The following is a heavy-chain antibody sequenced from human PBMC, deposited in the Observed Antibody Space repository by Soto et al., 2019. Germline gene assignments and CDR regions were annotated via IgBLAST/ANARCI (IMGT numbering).Heavy chain of an antibody. CDR3: ARDADMVVVTPGTGGGSVDN. J-gene: IGHJ3*01. V-gene: IGHV3-30*04. Sequence: QVQLVESGGGVVQSGRSLRLSCAASGFTFSSYAVHWVRQAPGKGLEWVAVISYDGTNTYYTESVKGRFTISRDNAKNTRYLQMNSLRAEETAVYYCARDADMVVVTPGTGGGSVDNWGQGTMVTVSA. CDR2: ISYDGTNT. CDR1: GFTFSSYA. D-gene: IGHD2-15*01.